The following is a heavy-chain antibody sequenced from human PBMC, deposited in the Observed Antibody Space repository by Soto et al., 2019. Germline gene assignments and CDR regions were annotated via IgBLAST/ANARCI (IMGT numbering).Heavy chain of an antibody. Sequence: PSETLSLTCTVSGGSISRYYWSWIRQPPGKGLEWIGYIYYSGSTNYNPSLKSRVTISVDTSKNQFSLKLSSVTAADTAVYYCASGVFDYDSSGYLEAPYYDYWGQGTLVSVS. J-gene: IGHJ4*02. V-gene: IGHV4-59*01. CDR1: GGSISRYY. CDR3: ASGVFDYDSSGYLEAPYYDY. D-gene: IGHD3-22*01. CDR2: IYYSGST.